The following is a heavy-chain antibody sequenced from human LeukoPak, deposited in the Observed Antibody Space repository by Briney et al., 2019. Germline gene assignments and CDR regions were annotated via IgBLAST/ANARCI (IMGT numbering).Heavy chain of an antibody. D-gene: IGHD3-3*01. Sequence: GGSLRLSCAASGLTFSSYGMHWVRQAPGKGLEWVAVIWYDGSNKYYADSVKGRFTISRDNSKNTLYLQMNSLRAEDTAVYYCAKDSAGRFLEFYFDYWGQGTLVTVSS. J-gene: IGHJ4*02. V-gene: IGHV3-33*06. CDR3: AKDSAGRFLEFYFDY. CDR2: IWYDGSNK. CDR1: GLTFSSYG.